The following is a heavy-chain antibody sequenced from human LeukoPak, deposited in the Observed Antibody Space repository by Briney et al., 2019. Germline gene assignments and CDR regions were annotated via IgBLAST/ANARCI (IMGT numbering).Heavy chain of an antibody. D-gene: IGHD2-8*01. CDR1: GFTFSSYW. J-gene: IGHJ6*03. CDR3: ATRYCTIPACRASSYHCMDN. Sequence: GGSLRLSCAASGFTFSSYWMTWVRQAPGKGLEWVANIKQDGSEAYVDSVKGRFTVSRDNAKNSLYLQLNSLGAEDTAVYYCATRYCTIPACRASSYHCMDNWGKGTTVTVSS. V-gene: IGHV3-7*01. CDR2: IKQDGSEA.